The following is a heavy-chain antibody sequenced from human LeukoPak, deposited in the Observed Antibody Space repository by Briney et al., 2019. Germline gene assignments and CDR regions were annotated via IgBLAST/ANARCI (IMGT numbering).Heavy chain of an antibody. J-gene: IGHJ6*02. D-gene: IGHD6-13*01. V-gene: IGHV1-3*01. Sequence: GASVKVSCKASGYTFTSYAMHWVRQAPGQRLEWMGWINAGNGNTKYSQKFQGRVTITRDTSASTAYMELSSLRSEDTAVYYCARPRIAAARASYYYYYGMDVWGQGTTVTVSS. CDR3: ARPRIAAARASYYYYYGMDV. CDR1: GYTFTSYA. CDR2: INAGNGNT.